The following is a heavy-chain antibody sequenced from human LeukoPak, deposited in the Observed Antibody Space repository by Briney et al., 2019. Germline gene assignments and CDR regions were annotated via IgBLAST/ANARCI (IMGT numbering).Heavy chain of an antibody. D-gene: IGHD3-22*01. V-gene: IGHV4-38-2*02. CDR2: VYHSGSI. CDR3: AREIYYDNSAYDY. J-gene: IGHJ4*02. Sequence: PSETLSLTCTVSGDSLVSGHYWGWIRQPPGQGLEWVGSVYHSGSIYYNPSLKSRVIMSVDTSKNQFSLKLSSLTAADTAIYYCAREIYYDNSAYDYWGQGTLVTVSS. CDR1: GDSLVSGHY.